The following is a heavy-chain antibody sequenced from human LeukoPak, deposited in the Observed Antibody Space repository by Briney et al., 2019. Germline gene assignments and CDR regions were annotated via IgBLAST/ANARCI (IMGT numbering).Heavy chain of an antibody. J-gene: IGHJ5*02. CDR1: GGTFSSYA. V-gene: IGHV1-2*02. CDR2: INPNSGGT. CDR3: ARTGIDIVVVPAAVNWFDP. D-gene: IGHD2-2*01. Sequence: ASVKFSCKASGGTFSSYAISWVRQAPGQGLEWMGWINPNSGGTNYAQKFQGRVTMTRDTSISTAYMELSSLRSDDAAVYYCARTGIDIVVVPAAVNWFDPWGQGTLVTVSS.